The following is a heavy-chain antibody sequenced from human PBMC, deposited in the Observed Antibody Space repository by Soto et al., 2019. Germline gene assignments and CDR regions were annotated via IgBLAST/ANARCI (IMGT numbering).Heavy chain of an antibody. V-gene: IGHV4-34*01. CDR1: GGSFSGYY. CDR2: INHSGST. J-gene: IGHJ5*02. CDR3: ARGFLKDYDSSGYYLNWFDP. D-gene: IGHD3-22*01. Sequence: SETLSLTCAVYGGSFSGYYWSWIRQPPGKGLDWIGEINHSGSTNYNPSLKSRVTISVDTSKNQFSLKLSSVTAADTAVYYCARGFLKDYDSSGYYLNWFDPWGQGTLVTVSS.